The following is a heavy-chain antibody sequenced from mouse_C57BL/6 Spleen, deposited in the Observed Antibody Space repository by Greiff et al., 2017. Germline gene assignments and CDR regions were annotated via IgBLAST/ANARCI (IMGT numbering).Heavy chain of an antibody. D-gene: IGHD1-1*01. CDR3: ARVGSSYYYAMDY. Sequence: DVMLVESGGGLVKPGGSLKLSCAASGFTFSDYGMHWVRQAPEKGLEWVAYISSGSSTIYYADTVKGRFTISRDNAKNTLFLQMTSLRSEDTAMYYCARVGSSYYYAMDYWGQGTSVTVSS. CDR2: ISSGSSTI. CDR1: GFTFSDYG. V-gene: IGHV5-17*01. J-gene: IGHJ4*01.